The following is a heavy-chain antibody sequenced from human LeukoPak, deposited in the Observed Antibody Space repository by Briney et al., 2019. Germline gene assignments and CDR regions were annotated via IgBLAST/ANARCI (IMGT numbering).Heavy chain of an antibody. CDR3: ARAAAVTMVRGVITAFDY. CDR1: GFTFSSYS. D-gene: IGHD3-10*01. CDR2: ISSSSSYI. J-gene: IGHJ4*02. Sequence: GGSLRLSCAASGFTFSSYSMNWVRPAPGKGLEWVSSISSSSSYIYYADSVKGRFTISRDNAKNSLYLQMNSLRAEDTAVYYCARAAAVTMVRGVITAFDYWGQGTLVTVSS. V-gene: IGHV3-21*01.